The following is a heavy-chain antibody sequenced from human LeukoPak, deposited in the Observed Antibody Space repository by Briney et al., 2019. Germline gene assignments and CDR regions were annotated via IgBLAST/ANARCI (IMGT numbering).Heavy chain of an antibody. D-gene: IGHD2-2*01. CDR1: GFTFSSYA. Sequence: PGGSLRLSCAASGFTFSSYAMSWIRQAPGKGLEWVANIKQDGSEKYYVDSVKGRFTISRDNSKNTLYLQMNSLRAEDTAVYYCTKMGEDIVVVPAAVIDYWGQGALVTVSS. J-gene: IGHJ4*02. V-gene: IGHV3-7*03. CDR2: IKQDGSEK. CDR3: TKMGEDIVVVPAAVIDY.